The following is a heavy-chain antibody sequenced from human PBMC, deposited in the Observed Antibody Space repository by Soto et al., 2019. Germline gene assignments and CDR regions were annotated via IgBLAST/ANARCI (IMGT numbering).Heavy chain of an antibody. CDR2: ISGSGGST. CDR3: AKGPAAAKKYYYYYGMDV. D-gene: IGHD6-13*01. V-gene: IGHV3-23*01. CDR1: GFTFSSYA. Sequence: GGSLRLSCAASGFTFSSYAMSWVRQAPGKGLEWVSAISGSGGSTYYADSVKGRFTISRDNSKNTLYLQMNSLRAEDTAVYYCAKGPAAAKKYYYYYGMDVWGQGTTVTVSS. J-gene: IGHJ6*02.